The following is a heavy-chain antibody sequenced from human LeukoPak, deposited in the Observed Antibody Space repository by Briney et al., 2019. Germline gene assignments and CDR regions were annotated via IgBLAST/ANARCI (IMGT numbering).Heavy chain of an antibody. J-gene: IGHJ4*02. CDR1: GFAFSTYA. Sequence: GGSLRLSCAASGFAFSTYAMGWVRQAPGKGLDWVSAINAGGSATYYADSVKGRFTISRDNSKNTLFLQMNSLRAEDTAVYYCAKRTQQELPPLDYRGQGTLVTVSS. D-gene: IGHD1-26*01. CDR3: AKRTQQELPPLDY. CDR2: INAGGSAT. V-gene: IGHV3-23*01.